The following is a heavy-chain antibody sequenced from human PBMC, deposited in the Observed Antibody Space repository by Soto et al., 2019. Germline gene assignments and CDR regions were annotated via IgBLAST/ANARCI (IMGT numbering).Heavy chain of an antibody. Sequence: SETPSPTFTVSCASISIYDLTWVPQPPGEGLERVCSISYSRITNNKPSLKSRVTILGDTSKNQFSLKLNSVTAADTAVYYCAREVIVVVPADPHLNWFDPWGQGTLVTVSS. D-gene: IGHD2-2*01. CDR1: CASISIYD. CDR2: ISYSRIT. CDR3: AREVIVVVPADPHLNWFDP. J-gene: IGHJ5*02. V-gene: IGHV4-59*01.